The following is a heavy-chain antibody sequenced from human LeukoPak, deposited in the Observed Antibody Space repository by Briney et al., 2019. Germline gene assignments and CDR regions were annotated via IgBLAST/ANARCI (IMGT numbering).Heavy chain of an antibody. CDR1: GFTFSCCG. V-gene: IGHV3-30*18. D-gene: IGHD4-17*01. Sequence: GGSLRLSCAASGFTFSCCGMHWVRQAPGKGLEWVAVISYDGSNKYYADSVKGRFTISRDNSKNTLYLQMNSLRAEDTAVYCCAKDLPYGDYAIDYWGQGTLVTVSS. CDR3: AKDLPYGDYAIDY. CDR2: ISYDGSNK. J-gene: IGHJ4*02.